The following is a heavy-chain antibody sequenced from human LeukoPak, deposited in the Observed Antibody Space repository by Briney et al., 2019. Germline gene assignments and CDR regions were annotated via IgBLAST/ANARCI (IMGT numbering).Heavy chain of an antibody. CDR2: MNPNSGNT. Sequence: ASVKVSCKASGYTFTSYDINWVRQATGHGLEWMGWMNPNSGNTGYAQKFQGRVTMTRNTSISTAYMELSSLRSEDTAVYYCARTMVRGVISAYDYGMDVWGQGTTVTVSS. J-gene: IGHJ6*02. V-gene: IGHV1-8*01. D-gene: IGHD3-10*01. CDR3: ARTMVRGVISAYDYGMDV. CDR1: GYTFTSYD.